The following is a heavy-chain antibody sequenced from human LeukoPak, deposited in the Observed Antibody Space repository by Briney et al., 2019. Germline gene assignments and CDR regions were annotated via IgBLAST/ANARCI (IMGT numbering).Heavy chain of an antibody. CDR2: INPNSGDT. Sequence: GASVKVSCKASGYTFTGYFIHWVRQAPGQGLEWMGWINPNSGDTNYAQKFQGRVTVTRDTSITTTYMELSRLRSDDTAVYYCARADVVGTTLFAAFDIWGQGTMVTVSA. CDR1: GYTFTGYF. CDR3: ARADVVGTTLFAAFDI. D-gene: IGHD1-1*01. J-gene: IGHJ3*02. V-gene: IGHV1-2*02.